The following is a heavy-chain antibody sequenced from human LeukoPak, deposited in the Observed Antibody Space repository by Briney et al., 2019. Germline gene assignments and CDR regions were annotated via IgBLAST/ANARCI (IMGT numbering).Heavy chain of an antibody. D-gene: IGHD5-12*01. Sequence: SETLSLTCTVSGGSVSHNILYWGWIRQPPGKGLEWIGSRYYSGSTYYNPSLRGRVTISVDTSKNQFSLRLSSVTAPDTAVYYCASIRVDSGYDSFDCWGQGTLVTVSS. CDR1: GGSVSHNILY. CDR2: RYYSGST. J-gene: IGHJ4*02. CDR3: ASIRVDSGYDSFDC. V-gene: IGHV4-39*01.